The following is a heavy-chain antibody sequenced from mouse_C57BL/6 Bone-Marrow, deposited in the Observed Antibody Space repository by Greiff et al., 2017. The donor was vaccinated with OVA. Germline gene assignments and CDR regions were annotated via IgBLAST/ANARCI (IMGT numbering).Heavy chain of an antibody. CDR1: GFTFSSYA. D-gene: IGHD1-1*01. V-gene: IGHV5-4*01. Sequence: EVQGVESGGGLVKPGGSLKLSCAASGFTFSSYAMSWVRQTPEKRLEWVATISDGGSYTYYPDNVKGRFTISRDNAKNNLYLQMSHLKSEDKAMYYRARLTTVVAIYAMDYWGQGTSVTVSS. J-gene: IGHJ4*01. CDR2: ISDGGSYT. CDR3: ARLTTVVAIYAMDY.